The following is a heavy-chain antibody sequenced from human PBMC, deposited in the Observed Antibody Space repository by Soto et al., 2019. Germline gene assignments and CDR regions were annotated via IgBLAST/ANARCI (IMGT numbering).Heavy chain of an antibody. D-gene: IGHD1-26*01. CDR3: AKGVRYSGSYEYYYYGMDV. CDR2: ISYDGSNK. Sequence: QVQLVESGGGVVQPGRSLRLSCAASGFTFSSYGMHWVRQAPGKGLEWVAVISYDGSNKYYADSVKGRFTISRDNSKNXLXXQMNSLRAEDTAVYYCAKGVRYSGSYEYYYYGMDVWGQGTTVTVSS. CDR1: GFTFSSYG. V-gene: IGHV3-30*18. J-gene: IGHJ6*02.